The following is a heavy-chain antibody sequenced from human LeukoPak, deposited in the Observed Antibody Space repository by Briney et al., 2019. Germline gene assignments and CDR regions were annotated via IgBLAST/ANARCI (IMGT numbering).Heavy chain of an antibody. J-gene: IGHJ3*02. D-gene: IGHD1-14*01. V-gene: IGHV1-69*05. CDR1: GGTFSSYA. Sequence: SVKVSCKASGGTFSSYAISWVRQAPGQGLEWMGRIIPIFGTANYAQKFQGRVTITTDESTSTAYMELSSLRSEDTAVYYCARGRGEPEAFDIWGQGTMVTVSS. CDR2: IIPIFGTA. CDR3: ARGRGEPEAFDI.